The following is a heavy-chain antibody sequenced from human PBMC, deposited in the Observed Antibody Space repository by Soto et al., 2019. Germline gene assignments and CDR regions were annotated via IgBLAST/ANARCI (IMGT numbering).Heavy chain of an antibody. D-gene: IGHD3-22*01. Sequence: DSVKVSCKASGYTFTSYYMHWVRQSPGQGLEWLGIINPSGGSTSYAQKFQGRVTMTRDTSTSTVYTELSSLRSEDTAVYYCARDLAYYYDSSGYLFYYYYGMDVWGQGTTVTVSS. CDR1: GYTFTSYY. CDR2: INPSGGST. V-gene: IGHV1-46*01. CDR3: ARDLAYYYDSSGYLFYYYYGMDV. J-gene: IGHJ6*02.